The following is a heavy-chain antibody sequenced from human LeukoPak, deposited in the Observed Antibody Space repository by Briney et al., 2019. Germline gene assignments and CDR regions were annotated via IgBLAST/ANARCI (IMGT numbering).Heavy chain of an antibody. CDR1: GFTFSIYA. CDR3: AKDAYSYGRYWYFDV. Sequence: GGSLRLSCAASGFTFSIYAMSWVRQAPGKGLEWVSALSGSGGTTDYADSVKGRFTISRDNSKNTLFLQMKSLRAEGTAVCYCAKDAYSYGRYWYFDVWGRGTLVTVSS. J-gene: IGHJ2*01. V-gene: IGHV3-23*01. CDR2: LSGSGGTT. D-gene: IGHD5-18*01.